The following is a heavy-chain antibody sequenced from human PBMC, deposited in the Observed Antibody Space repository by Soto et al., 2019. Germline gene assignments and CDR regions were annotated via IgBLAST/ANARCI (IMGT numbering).Heavy chain of an antibody. D-gene: IGHD1-1*01. J-gene: IGHJ4*02. V-gene: IGHV4-4*02. CDR3: TRDTYIPPTT. CDR2: IYHTGST. CDR1: GGSISATNW. Sequence: PSETLSLTCAVSGGSISATNWWSWVRQPPGKGLEWIGEIYHTGSTNYNPSLKSRVTISVDKSKNQLSLKLRSVTAADTAVYYCTRDTYIPPTTWGQGTLITVSS.